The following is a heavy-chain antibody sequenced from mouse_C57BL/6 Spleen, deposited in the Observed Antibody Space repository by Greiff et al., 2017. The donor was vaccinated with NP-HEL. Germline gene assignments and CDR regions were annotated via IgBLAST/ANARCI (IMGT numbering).Heavy chain of an antibody. J-gene: IGHJ2*01. V-gene: IGHV5S21*01. CDR1: GFTFSSYA. D-gene: IGHD2-4*01. CDR2: ISSCGDYI. Sequence: EVLLVESGEGLVKPGGSLKLSCAASGFTFSSYAMSWVRQTPEKGLEWVAYISSCGDYIHYAETVKGRYTISRDNARNTQYLQMSSLKSEDTAMDYCARVGAGDYDVAALDYWGQGTTLTVSS. CDR3: ARVGAGDYDVAALDY.